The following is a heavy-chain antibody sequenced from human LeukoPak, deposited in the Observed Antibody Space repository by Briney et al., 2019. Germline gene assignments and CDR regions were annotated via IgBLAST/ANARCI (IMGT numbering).Heavy chain of an antibody. J-gene: IGHJ5*02. CDR2: ISYDGSNK. Sequence: GRSLRLSCAASGFTFSSYAMHWVRQAPGKGLEWVAVISYDGSNKYYADSVKGRFTISRDNSKNTLYLQMNSLRAEDTAVYYCARDFLSLNWFDPWGQGTLVTVSS. CDR1: GFTFSSYA. V-gene: IGHV3-30*04. CDR3: ARDFLSLNWFDP.